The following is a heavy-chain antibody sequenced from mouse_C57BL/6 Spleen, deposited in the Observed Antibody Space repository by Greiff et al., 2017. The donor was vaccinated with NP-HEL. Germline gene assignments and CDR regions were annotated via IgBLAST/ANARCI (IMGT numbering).Heavy chain of an antibody. CDR1: GFTFSDYG. V-gene: IGHV5-17*01. CDR3: AREDYFDY. CDR2: ISSGSSTI. Sequence: EVKLMESGGGLVKPGGSLTLSCAASGFTFSDYGMHWVRQAPEKGLEWVAYISSGSSTIYYADTVKGRFTISRDNAKNTLFLQMTSLRSEDTAMYYCAREDYFDYWGQGTTLTVSS. J-gene: IGHJ2*01.